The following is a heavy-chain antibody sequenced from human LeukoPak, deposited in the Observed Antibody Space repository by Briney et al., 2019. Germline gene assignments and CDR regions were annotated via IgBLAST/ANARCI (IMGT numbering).Heavy chain of an antibody. V-gene: IGHV3-7*01. D-gene: IGHD2-15*01. CDR1: GFRFNNNW. CDR2: INGDGSDK. J-gene: IGHJ3*01. Sequence: GSLRLSCAVSGFRFNNNWMNWVRQAPGKGLEWVANINGDGSDKYYVDSVRGRFTISRDYAKNSLYLQMNSLRAEDTAVYYCVLEDVGGNAFDFWGQGTMVTASS. CDR3: VLEDVGGNAFDF.